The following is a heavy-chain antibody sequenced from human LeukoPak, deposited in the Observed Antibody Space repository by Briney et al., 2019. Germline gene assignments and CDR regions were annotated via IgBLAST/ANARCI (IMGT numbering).Heavy chain of an antibody. V-gene: IGHV3-9*01. CDR1: GFTFDDYA. CDR2: ISWNSGSI. CDR3: ASRGYYDSSVDY. J-gene: IGHJ4*02. D-gene: IGHD3-22*01. Sequence: GGSLRLSCAASGFTFDDYAMHWVRQAPGKGLECVSGISWNSGSIGYADSVKGRFTISRDNAKNSLYLQMNSLRAEDTALYYCASRGYYDSSVDYWGQGTLVTVSS.